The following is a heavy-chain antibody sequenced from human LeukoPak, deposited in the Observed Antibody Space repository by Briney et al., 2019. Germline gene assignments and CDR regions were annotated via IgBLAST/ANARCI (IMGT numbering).Heavy chain of an antibody. J-gene: IGHJ6*03. Sequence: SETLSLTCTVSGGSISSSSYYWSWIRQPPGKGLEWIGEINHSGSTNYNPSLKSRITISVDTSKNQFSLKLSSVTAADTAVYYCARQAYVRMVRGVISAGYYYMDVWGKGTTVTISS. CDR1: GGSISSSSYY. V-gene: IGHV4-39*01. CDR3: ARQAYVRMVRGVISAGYYYMDV. D-gene: IGHD3-10*01. CDR2: INHSGST.